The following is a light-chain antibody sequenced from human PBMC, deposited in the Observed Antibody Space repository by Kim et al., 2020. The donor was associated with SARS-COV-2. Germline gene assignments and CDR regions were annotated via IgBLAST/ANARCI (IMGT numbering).Light chain of an antibody. Sequence: QAVVTQEPSLTVSPGGTVTLTCGSSTGAVTSGHYPYWFQQKPGQAPTTLIYDTTYKHSWTPARFSGSLLGGKAALTLSGAQPEDEAEYYCLLYYSGPRVFGGGTQLIVL. CDR3: LLYYSGPRV. V-gene: IGLV7-46*01. J-gene: IGLJ2*01. CDR2: DTT. CDR1: TGAVTSGHY.